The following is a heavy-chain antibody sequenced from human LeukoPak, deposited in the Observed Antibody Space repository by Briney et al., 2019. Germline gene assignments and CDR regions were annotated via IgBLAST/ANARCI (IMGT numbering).Heavy chain of an antibody. CDR3: ALGYSYGRVL. Sequence: SETLSLTCAVSGGSISSGGYSWSWIRQPPGQGLEWIGYIYHSGSTYYNPSLKSRVTISVDRSKNQFSLKLSSVTAADTAVYYCALGYSYGRVLWGQGTLVTVSS. CDR1: GGSISSGGYS. V-gene: IGHV4-30-2*01. D-gene: IGHD5-18*01. J-gene: IGHJ4*02. CDR2: IYHSGST.